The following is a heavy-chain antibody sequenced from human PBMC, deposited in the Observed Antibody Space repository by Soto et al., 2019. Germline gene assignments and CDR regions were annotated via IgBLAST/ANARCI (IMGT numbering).Heavy chain of an antibody. J-gene: IGHJ4*02. V-gene: IGHV3-7*01. D-gene: IGHD5-12*01. CDR2: INRDGSVK. CDR1: GFTFSHYW. Sequence: VGSLRLSCAASGFTFSHYWMTWVRQAPGKGLEWVANINRDGSVKTYLDSMKGRLTISRDNAQDSLYLQMDSLRAEDTAVYYCGRDPGYGALDYWGQGTLITVSS. CDR3: GRDPGYGALDY.